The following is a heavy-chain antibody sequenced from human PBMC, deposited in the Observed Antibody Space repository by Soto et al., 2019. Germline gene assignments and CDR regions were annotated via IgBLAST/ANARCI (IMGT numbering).Heavy chain of an antibody. J-gene: IGHJ4*02. D-gene: IGHD5-18*01. CDR1: GSSFTSYW. CDR3: ARHTSDRYGSDY. Sequence: PGESLKISCKGSGSSFTSYWIGWVRQMPGKGLQLMGIIYPGDSETRYSPSFQGRVTISADRSISTAYLQWSSLEASDTAMYYCARHTSDRYGSDYWGQGTLVTVSS. CDR2: IYPGDSET. V-gene: IGHV5-51*01.